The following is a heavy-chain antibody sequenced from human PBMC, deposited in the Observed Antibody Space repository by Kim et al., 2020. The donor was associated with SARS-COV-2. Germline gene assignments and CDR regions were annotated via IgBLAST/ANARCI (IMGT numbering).Heavy chain of an antibody. Sequence: ASVKVSCKASGYTFTSYYMHWVRQAPGQGLEWMGIINPSGGSTSYAQKFQGRVTMTRDTSTSTVYMELSSLRSEDTAVYYCARDGVLWGNEAYYDILTGYYPYCYGMDVWGQGTTVTVSS. J-gene: IGHJ6*02. CDR1: GYTFTSYY. D-gene: IGHD3-9*01. CDR2: INPSGGST. V-gene: IGHV1-46*01. CDR3: ARDGVLWGNEAYYDILTGYYPYCYGMDV.